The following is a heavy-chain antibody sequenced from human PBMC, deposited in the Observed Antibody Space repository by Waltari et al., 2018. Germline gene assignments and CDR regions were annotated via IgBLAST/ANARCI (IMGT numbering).Heavy chain of an antibody. V-gene: IGHV4-34*01. CDR2: INHSGSH. J-gene: IGHJ6*03. D-gene: IGHD6-6*01. Sequence: QVQLQQWGAGLLKPSETLSLTCAVYGGSFSGYYWSWIRQPPGKGLEWIGEINHSGSHNYNPSLKSRVTISVDTSKNQFSLKLSSVTAADTAVYYCARGRYSSSTSPYMDVWGKGTTVTISS. CDR3: ARGRYSSSTSPYMDV. CDR1: GGSFSGYY.